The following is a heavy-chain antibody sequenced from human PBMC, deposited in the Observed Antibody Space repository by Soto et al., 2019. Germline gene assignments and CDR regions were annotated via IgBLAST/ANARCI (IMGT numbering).Heavy chain of an antibody. CDR3: AKGADYGDYLFSSYFDY. CDR2: ISGSGGST. J-gene: IGHJ4*02. D-gene: IGHD4-17*01. CDR1: GFTFSSYA. Sequence: GGSLRLSCAASGFTFSSYAMSWVRQAPGKGLEWVSAISGSGGSTYYADSVKGRFTISRDNSKNTLYLQMNSLRAEDTAVYYCAKGADYGDYLFSSYFDYWGQGTLVTVSS. V-gene: IGHV3-23*01.